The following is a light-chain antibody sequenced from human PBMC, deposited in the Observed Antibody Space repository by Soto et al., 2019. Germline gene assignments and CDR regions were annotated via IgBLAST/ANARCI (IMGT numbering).Light chain of an antibody. J-gene: IGKJ2*01. V-gene: IGKV1-33*01. CDR1: QDIKKY. Sequence: DIQMTQSPSSLSASVGDRVTITCQASQDIKKYLNWYQQKPGKAPKLLIYEASNLETGVPSRFSGSGSGTDFSLTISSLQPQDIATYYCQHYDNVPYTFGQGTKLEIK. CDR3: QHYDNVPYT. CDR2: EAS.